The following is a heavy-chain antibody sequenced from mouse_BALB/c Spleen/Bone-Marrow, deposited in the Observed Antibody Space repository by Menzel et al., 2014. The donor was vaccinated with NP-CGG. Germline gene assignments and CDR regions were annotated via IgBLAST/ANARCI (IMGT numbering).Heavy chain of an antibody. CDR3: ARVFTTATWGFAY. CDR2: VWAGGST. V-gene: IGHV2-9*02. J-gene: IGHJ3*01. D-gene: IGHD1-2*01. CDR1: GFSLTSYG. Sequence: QVQLKESGPGLVAPSQSLSITCTVSGFSLTSYGLHWVRQSPGKGLEWLGAVWAGGSTNYNSALMSRLSITKDNSKNQVFLEMDSLQTDDTAMYYCARVFTTATWGFAYWGQGTLVTVSA.